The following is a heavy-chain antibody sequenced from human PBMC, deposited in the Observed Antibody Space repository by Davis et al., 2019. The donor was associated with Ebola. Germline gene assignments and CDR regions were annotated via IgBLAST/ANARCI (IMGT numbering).Heavy chain of an antibody. J-gene: IGHJ5*02. CDR2: TYYRSKWYN. Sequence: HSQTLSLTCAISGDSVSSDSATWDWIRLSPSRGLEWLGRTYYRSKWYNDYAVSVKSRITINPDTSKNQFSLQLNSVTPEDTAVYYCARLGSAGGSLDPWGQGTLVTVSS. V-gene: IGHV6-1*01. CDR1: GDSVSSDSAT. D-gene: IGHD3-10*01. CDR3: ARLGSAGGSLDP.